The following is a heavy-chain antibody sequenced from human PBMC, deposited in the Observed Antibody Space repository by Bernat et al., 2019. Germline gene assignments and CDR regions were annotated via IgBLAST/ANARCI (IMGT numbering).Heavy chain of an antibody. CDR2: LWHDGSNK. CDR3: ARDSLPRAFFDY. J-gene: IGHJ4*02. V-gene: IGHV3-33*01. Sequence: QVQLVGSGGGGVQPARPLRPPCAGSGFTFRNYGMHWVRQAPGKGRGWGAVLWHDGSNKYYADSVKGRFTISRDNSKNTLYLQMNSLRAEDTAVYYCARDSLPRAFFDYWGQGNLVTVSS. CDR1: GFTFRNYG. D-gene: IGHD3-16*01.